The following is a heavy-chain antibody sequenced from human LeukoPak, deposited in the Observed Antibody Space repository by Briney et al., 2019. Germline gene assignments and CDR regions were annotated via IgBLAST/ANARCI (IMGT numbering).Heavy chain of an antibody. Sequence: SGTLSLTCTVSGGSISSSSYYWGWIRQPPGKGLEWIGSIYYSGSTYYNPSLKSRVTISVDTSKSQFSLKLSSVTAADTAVYYCARLGRIRGHYYYYGMDVWGQGTTVTVSS. V-gene: IGHV4-39*01. CDR3: ARLGRIRGHYYYYGMDV. CDR2: IYYSGST. CDR1: GGSISSSSYY. D-gene: IGHD3-10*01. J-gene: IGHJ6*02.